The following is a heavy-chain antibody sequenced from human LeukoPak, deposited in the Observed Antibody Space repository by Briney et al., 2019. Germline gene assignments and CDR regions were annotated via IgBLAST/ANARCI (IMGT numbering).Heavy chain of an antibody. D-gene: IGHD3-22*01. V-gene: IGHV3-23*01. J-gene: IGHJ4*02. Sequence: PGGSLRLSCAASGFTFSSYAMSWVRQAPGKGLEWVSAISGSGGSTYYADSVKGRFTISRDNSKNTLYLQMNSLRAEDTAVYYCAKALGYYYDSSGYLFDYWGQGTLVTVSS. CDR3: AKALGYYYDSSGYLFDY. CDR2: ISGSGGST. CDR1: GFTFSSYA.